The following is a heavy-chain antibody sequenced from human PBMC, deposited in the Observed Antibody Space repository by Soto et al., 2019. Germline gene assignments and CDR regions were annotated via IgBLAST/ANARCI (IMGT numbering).Heavy chain of an antibody. CDR1: GGTFSSYA. CDR3: ARSEVARPQNLYGMDV. Sequence: GASVKVSCKASGGTFSSYAISWVRQAPGQGLEWMGGIIPIFGTANYAQKFQGRVTITADESTSTAYMELSSLRSEDTAVYYCARSEVARPQNLYGMDVWGQGTTVTVSS. D-gene: IGHD6-6*01. J-gene: IGHJ6*02. CDR2: IIPIFGTA. V-gene: IGHV1-69*13.